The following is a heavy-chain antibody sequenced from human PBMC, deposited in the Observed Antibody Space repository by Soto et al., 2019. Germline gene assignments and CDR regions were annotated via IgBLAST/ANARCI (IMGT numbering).Heavy chain of an antibody. J-gene: IGHJ4*02. CDR3: AADDMTTFI. Sequence: GASVKVSCKASGFTFPSSAVQWVRQARGQRLEWIGWIVVGSGNTNSAQKFQERVTFTRDMSTGTVYMELSSLKFEDTAVYYCAADDMTTFIWGQGTLVTVSS. CDR1: GFTFPSSA. CDR2: IVVGSGNT. D-gene: IGHD1-1*01. V-gene: IGHV1-58*01.